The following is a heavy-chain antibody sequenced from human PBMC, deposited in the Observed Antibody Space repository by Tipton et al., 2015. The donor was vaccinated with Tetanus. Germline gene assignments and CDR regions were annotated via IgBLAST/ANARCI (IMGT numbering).Heavy chain of an antibody. CDR3: ARGRGLGPHEYFEH. J-gene: IGHJ5*02. CDR1: GYTFTHYG. CDR2: ISPFNGNV. Sequence: QVQLVQSGAEVKKPGASVKVSCKASGYTFTHYGVNWVRQAPGQGLEWMGWISPFNGNVNYAEKFQGRLTMTTDRSTATVYMGLRSLRSDDTAVYYCARGRGLGPHEYFEHWGQGTLVTVSS. D-gene: IGHD3/OR15-3a*01. V-gene: IGHV1-18*01.